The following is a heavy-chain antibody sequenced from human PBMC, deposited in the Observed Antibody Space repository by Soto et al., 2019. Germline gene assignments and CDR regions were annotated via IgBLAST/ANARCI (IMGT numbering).Heavy chain of an antibody. Sequence: SDTLSLTCGVSGGSISSGDYLWSWIRQPPGKGLEWIGYISYTGNTYYTPSLKSRVIMSLDTSENQFSLKLSSVTAADTAVYYCASTYNSGTDYFDSWGQGTLVTVSS. J-gene: IGHJ4*02. CDR1: GGSISSGDYL. D-gene: IGHD3-10*01. V-gene: IGHV4-30-4*02. CDR3: ASTYNSGTDYFDS. CDR2: ISYTGNT.